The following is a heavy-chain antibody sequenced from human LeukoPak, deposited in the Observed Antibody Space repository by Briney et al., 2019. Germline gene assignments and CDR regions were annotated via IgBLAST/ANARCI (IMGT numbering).Heavy chain of an antibody. V-gene: IGHV3-20*01. Sequence: GSLRLSCAASGFTFDDYGMSWVRQAPGKGLEWVSGINWNGGSTGYADSVKGRFTISRDNAKNSLYLQMNSLRAEDTALYHCARGYYYDSSGHFNYWGQGTLVTVSS. D-gene: IGHD3-22*01. CDR1: GFTFDDYG. CDR3: ARGYYYDSSGHFNY. J-gene: IGHJ4*02. CDR2: INWNGGST.